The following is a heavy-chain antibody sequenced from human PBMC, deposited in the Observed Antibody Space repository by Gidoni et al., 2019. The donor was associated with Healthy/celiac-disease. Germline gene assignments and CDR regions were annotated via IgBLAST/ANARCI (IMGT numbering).Heavy chain of an antibody. V-gene: IGHV3-23*01. Sequence: EVQLLESGGGWVQPGGFLSLSCVASGFTFSSYAMSWVRQATGKGLEWVSAFWGSGGSPYYADSVKGRFTISRDNSKNTLYLQMNRLRAEDTAVYYCAKISGIDGGQPHRDYYYYGMDVWGQGTTVTVSS. CDR2: FWGSGGSP. D-gene: IGHD2-15*01. J-gene: IGHJ6*02. CDR3: AKISGIDGGQPHRDYYYYGMDV. CDR1: GFTFSSYA.